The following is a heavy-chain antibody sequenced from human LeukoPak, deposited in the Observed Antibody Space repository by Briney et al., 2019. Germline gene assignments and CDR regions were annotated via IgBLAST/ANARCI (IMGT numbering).Heavy chain of an antibody. V-gene: IGHV3-23*01. D-gene: IGHD3-22*01. CDR1: GLNFSSYP. CDR3: ASPYDSSGYWSYYYYGMDV. J-gene: IGHJ6*02. CDR2: ISGSGGST. Sequence: GGSLRLSCAASGLNFSSYPMSWVRQAPGKGLEWVSAISGSGGSTYYADSVKGRFTISRDNSKNTLYLQMNSLRAEDTAVYYCASPYDSSGYWSYYYYGMDVWGQGTTVTVSS.